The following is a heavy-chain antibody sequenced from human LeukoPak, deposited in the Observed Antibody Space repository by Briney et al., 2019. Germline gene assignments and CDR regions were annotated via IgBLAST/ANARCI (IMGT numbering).Heavy chain of an antibody. Sequence: GGSLRLSCAASGFTFSSYWMTWVRQAPGKGLEWVAFIRYDGSNKYYADSVKGRFTISRDNSKNTLYLQMNSLRAEDTAVYYCAKDGPGYSGSYPSAFDIWGQGTMVTVSS. V-gene: IGHV3-30*02. J-gene: IGHJ3*02. CDR3: AKDGPGYSGSYPSAFDI. CDR2: IRYDGSNK. D-gene: IGHD1-26*01. CDR1: GFTFSSYW.